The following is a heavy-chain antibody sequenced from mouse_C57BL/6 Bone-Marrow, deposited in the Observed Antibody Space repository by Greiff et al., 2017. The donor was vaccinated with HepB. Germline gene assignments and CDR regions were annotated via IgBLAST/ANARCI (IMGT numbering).Heavy chain of an antibody. J-gene: IGHJ4*01. CDR1: GYTFTSYG. Sequence: DVKLVESGAELVRPGSSVKMSCKTSGYTFTSYGINWVKQRPGQGLEWIGYIYIGNGYTEYNEKFKGKATLTSDTSSSTAYMQLSSLTSEDSAIYFCARTRLGYAMDYWGQGTSVTVSS. V-gene: IGHV1-58*01. CDR3: ARTRLGYAMDY. CDR2: IYIGNGYT. D-gene: IGHD2-2*01.